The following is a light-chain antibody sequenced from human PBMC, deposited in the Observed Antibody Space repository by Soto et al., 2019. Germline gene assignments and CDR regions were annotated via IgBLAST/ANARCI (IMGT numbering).Light chain of an antibody. CDR1: QTISIW. CDR3: QHYNSYSEA. CDR2: KAS. V-gene: IGKV1-5*03. J-gene: IGKJ1*01. Sequence: DIQMTQSPSTLSGSVGDRVTITCRASQTISIWLAWYQQKPGKAPKLLIYKASTLKSGVPSRFSGSGSGTEFTLTISSLQPDDFATYYCQHYNSYSEAFGQGTMVDVK.